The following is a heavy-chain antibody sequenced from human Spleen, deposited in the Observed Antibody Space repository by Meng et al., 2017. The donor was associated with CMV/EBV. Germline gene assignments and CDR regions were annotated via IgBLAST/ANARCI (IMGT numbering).Heavy chain of an antibody. D-gene: IGHD4-17*01. CDR1: GGSISSGDYY. J-gene: IGHJ4*02. Sequence: VQLQASGPGLLNPSHTLSITCTVSGGSISSGDYYWSWIRQPPGKGLEWIGYIYYSGSTYYNPSLKSRVTISVDTSKNQFSLKLSSVTAADTAVYYCASDNDYGDLDYWGQGTLVTVSS. CDR3: ASDNDYGDLDY. V-gene: IGHV4-30-4*08. CDR2: IYYSGST.